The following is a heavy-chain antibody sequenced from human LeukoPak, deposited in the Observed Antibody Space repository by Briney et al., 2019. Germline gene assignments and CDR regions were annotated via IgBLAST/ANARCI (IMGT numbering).Heavy chain of an antibody. D-gene: IGHD3-10*01. V-gene: IGHV3-23*01. J-gene: IGHJ4*02. Sequence: GGSLRLSCAASGFTFSSYAMSWVRQAPGKGLEWVSAIRSSGSTTYYADSVKGRFTISRDNSMNTLYLQMNSLRAEDTAVYYCAKVKLWFGELLPRDYWGQGTLVTVSS. CDR1: GFTFSSYA. CDR3: AKVKLWFGELLPRDY. CDR2: IRSSGSTT.